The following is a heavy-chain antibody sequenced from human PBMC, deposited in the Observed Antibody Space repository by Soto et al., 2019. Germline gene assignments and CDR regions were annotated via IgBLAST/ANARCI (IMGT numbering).Heavy chain of an antibody. Sequence: GGSLRLSCAASGFTFSSYDMSWVRQAPGKGLEWVSAISGSGGSTYYADSVKGRFTISRDNSKNTLYLQMSSLRAEDTAVYYCAKTPPTFSYVPIEVPDYWGQGTLVTVSS. CDR2: ISGSGGST. CDR3: AKTPPTFSYVPIEVPDY. V-gene: IGHV3-23*01. CDR1: GFTFSSYD. D-gene: IGHD3-16*01. J-gene: IGHJ4*02.